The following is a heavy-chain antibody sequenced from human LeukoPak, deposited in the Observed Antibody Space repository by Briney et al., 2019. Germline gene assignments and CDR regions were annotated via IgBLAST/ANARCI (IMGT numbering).Heavy chain of an antibody. CDR1: GFTFSSYG. Sequence: GGSLRLSCAASGFTFSSYGMHWVRQAPGKGLEWVAFIRYDGSNKYYADSVKGRFTISRDNSKNTLYLQMNSLRAEDTAVYYCAKDPPTHIVVVPAALGGFDPWGQGTLVTVSS. V-gene: IGHV3-30*02. D-gene: IGHD2-2*01. CDR2: IRYDGSNK. CDR3: AKDPPTHIVVVPAALGGFDP. J-gene: IGHJ5*02.